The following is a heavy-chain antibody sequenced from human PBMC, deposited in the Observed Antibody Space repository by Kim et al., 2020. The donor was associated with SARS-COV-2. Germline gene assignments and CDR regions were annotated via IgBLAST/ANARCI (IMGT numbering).Heavy chain of an antibody. CDR2: IYYSGST. V-gene: IGHV4-39*01. Sequence: SETLSLTCTVSGGSISSSSYYWGWIRQPPGKGLEWIGSIYYSGSTYYNPSLKSRVTISVDTSKNQFSLKLSSVTAADTAVYYCAGKSNFDWLFHSDTDYGMDVWGQGTTVTVSS. J-gene: IGHJ6*02. CDR1: GGSISSSSYY. D-gene: IGHD3-9*01. CDR3: AGKSNFDWLFHSDTDYGMDV.